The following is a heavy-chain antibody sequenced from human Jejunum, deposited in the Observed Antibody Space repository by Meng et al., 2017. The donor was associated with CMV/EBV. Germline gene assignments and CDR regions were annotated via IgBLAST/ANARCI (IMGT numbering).Heavy chain of an antibody. J-gene: IGHJ4*02. Sequence: VQGVECVGGLVQPVWSLTLSCVTSRFAFNIFDLYWVRQAPGKGLEWVTCIRHDATEHFYVDSVKGRFTISRDNSKTTLYLQMNSLRIDYSGLYYCTKVVFDSWGQGTLVTVSS. CDR2: IRHDATEH. V-gene: IGHV3-30*02. CDR3: TKVVFDS. CDR1: RFAFNIFD.